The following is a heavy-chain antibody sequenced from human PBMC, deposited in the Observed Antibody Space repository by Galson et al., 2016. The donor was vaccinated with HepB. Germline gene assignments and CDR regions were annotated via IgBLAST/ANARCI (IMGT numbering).Heavy chain of an antibody. J-gene: IGHJ4*02. V-gene: IGHV5-51*01. Sequence: QSGAEVKKPGESLKISCTGSGYSFTNYWIGWVRQMPGKGLEWMGIIYPGASDTRYSPSFQSQVTISAYTSISTAYLQWSSLKASDTARYYCARRVLTGSWYVYYFDYWGQATLVTVSS. CDR3: ARRVLTGSWYVYYFDY. CDR2: IYPGASDT. CDR1: GYSFTNYW. D-gene: IGHD6-13*01.